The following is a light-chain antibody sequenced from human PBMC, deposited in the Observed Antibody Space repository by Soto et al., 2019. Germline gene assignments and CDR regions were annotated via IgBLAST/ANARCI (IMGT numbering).Light chain of an antibody. CDR2: AAS. V-gene: IGKV1-39*01. CDR1: QTISSY. CDR3: QESYSSFR. J-gene: IGKJ4*01. Sequence: IQMTQSPSSLSASVGDRVTITCRASQTISSYLSWYQQKPGKAPKLLLFAASSLQSGVPSRFSGSGSGTDFTLTISSLQPEDFATYYCQESYSSFRFGGGTKVDIK.